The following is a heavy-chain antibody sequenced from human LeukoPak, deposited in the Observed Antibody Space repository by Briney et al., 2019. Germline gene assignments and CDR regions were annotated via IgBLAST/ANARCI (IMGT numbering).Heavy chain of an antibody. D-gene: IGHD1-1*01. CDR1: GGTFSSYA. CDR3: ARETGYNWNDEGYFDY. J-gene: IGHJ4*02. V-gene: IGHV1-69*05. Sequence: SSVKVSCKASGGTFSSYAISWVRQAPGQGLEWMGRIIPIFGTANYAQKFQGRVTITTDESTSTAYMELSSLRSEDTAVYYCARETGYNWNDEGYFDYWGQGTLVTVSS. CDR2: IIPIFGTA.